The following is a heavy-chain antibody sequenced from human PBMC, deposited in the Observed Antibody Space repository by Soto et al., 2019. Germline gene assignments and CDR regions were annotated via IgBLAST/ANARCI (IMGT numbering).Heavy chain of an antibody. Sequence: QVQLVQSGAEVKKPGASVKVSCKASGYTFTRNAIHWVRQAPGQRLEWIGKIDAGNGNTKYSQKCQGRVTITRETYARAAYMEMSTVGSEDTSIYHCASSETDYSRFDYWGQGTLVTVSS. CDR3: ASSETDYSRFDY. CDR2: IDAGNGNT. CDR1: GYTFTRNA. J-gene: IGHJ4*02. V-gene: IGHV1-3*01. D-gene: IGHD2-21*01.